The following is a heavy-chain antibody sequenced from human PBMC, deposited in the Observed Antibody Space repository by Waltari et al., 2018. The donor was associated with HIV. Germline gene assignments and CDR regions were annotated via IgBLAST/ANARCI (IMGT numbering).Heavy chain of an antibody. V-gene: IGHV3-43*01. CDR1: GFTFDYYT. Sequence: EVQLVESGGVVVQPGGSLRLSCAASGFTFDYYTMQWVRQAPGKGLEWVSLISWDGGSTYYADSVKGRFTISRDNSKNSLYLQMNSLRTEDTALYYCAKESPGRVGYFDYWGQGTLVTVSS. D-gene: IGHD1-26*01. CDR2: ISWDGGST. CDR3: AKESPGRVGYFDY. J-gene: IGHJ4*02.